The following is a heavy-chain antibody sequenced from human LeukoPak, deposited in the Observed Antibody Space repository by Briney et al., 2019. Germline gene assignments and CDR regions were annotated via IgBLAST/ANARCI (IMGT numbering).Heavy chain of an antibody. CDR2: ISGSGGST. D-gene: IGHD3-22*01. Sequence: PGGSLRLSCAASGFTFSSYAMSWVRQAPGKGLEWVSAISGSGGSTYYADSVKGRFTISRDNSKNTLYLQMNSLRAEDTAVYYCAKRNYYDSSGYISPYYFDYWGQGTLVTVSS. V-gene: IGHV3-23*01. J-gene: IGHJ4*02. CDR3: AKRNYYDSSGYISPYYFDY. CDR1: GFTFSSYA.